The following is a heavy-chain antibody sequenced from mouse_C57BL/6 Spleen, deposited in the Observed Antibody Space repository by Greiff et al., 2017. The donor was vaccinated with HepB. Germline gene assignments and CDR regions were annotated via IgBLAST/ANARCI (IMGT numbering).Heavy chain of an antibody. CDR3: ARSHPLYYYGSSYAHYYAMDY. J-gene: IGHJ4*01. D-gene: IGHD1-1*01. CDR2: IDPEDGET. V-gene: IGHV14-2*01. Sequence: EVQGVESGAELVKPGASVKLSCTASGFNIKDYYMHWVKQRTEQGLEWIGRIDPEDGETKYAPKFQGKATITADTSSNTAYLQLSSLTSEDTAVYYCARSHPLYYYGSSYAHYYAMDYWGQGTSVTVSS. CDR1: GFNIKDYY.